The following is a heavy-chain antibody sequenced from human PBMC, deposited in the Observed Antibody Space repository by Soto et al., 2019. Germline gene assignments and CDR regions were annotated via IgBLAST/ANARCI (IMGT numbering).Heavy chain of an antibody. V-gene: IGHV3-21*01. Sequence: GGSLRLSCAASGFTLSRHTMNWVRQAPGKGLEWVSFIGSRTSDIYYADSVKGRFTISRDNAKNSLYLDLTRLRAEDTAVYFCVRDHYDTSGYPNTFDMWGQGTMVTV. D-gene: IGHD3-22*01. CDR1: GFTLSRHT. CDR2: IGSRTSDI. CDR3: VRDHYDTSGYPNTFDM. J-gene: IGHJ3*02.